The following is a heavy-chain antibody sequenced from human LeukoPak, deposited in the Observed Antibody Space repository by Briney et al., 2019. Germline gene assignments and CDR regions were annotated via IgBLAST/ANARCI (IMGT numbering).Heavy chain of an antibody. D-gene: IGHD3-10*01. CDR1: GFTFSGHW. J-gene: IGHJ5*02. Sequence: PGGSLRLSCAASGFTFSGHWMGWVRQAPGKGLEWVANIKDDGSEKNYVESVKGRFTISRENAKNSLYLQMTSLRAEDTAVYYCAKFFSGTGFDPWGQGTLVTVSS. CDR3: AKFFSGTGFDP. CDR2: IKDDGSEK. V-gene: IGHV3-7*02.